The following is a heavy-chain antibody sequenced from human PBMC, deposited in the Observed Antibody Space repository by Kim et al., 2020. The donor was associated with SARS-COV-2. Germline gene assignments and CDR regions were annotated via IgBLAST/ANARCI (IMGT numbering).Heavy chain of an antibody. CDR2: INHSGST. D-gene: IGHD3-3*01. V-gene: IGHV4-34*01. Sequence: SETLSLTCAVYGGSFSGYYWSWIRQPPGKGLEWIGEINHSGSTNYNPSLKSRVTISVDTSKNQFSLKLSSVTAADTAVYYCARGHSSRTYYDFWGGRHPFDYWGQGTLVTVSS. CDR1: GGSFSGYY. J-gene: IGHJ4*02. CDR3: ARGHSSRTYYDFWGGRHPFDY.